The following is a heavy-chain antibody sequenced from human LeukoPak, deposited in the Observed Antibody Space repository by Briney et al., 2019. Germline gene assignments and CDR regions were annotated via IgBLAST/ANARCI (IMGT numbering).Heavy chain of an antibody. V-gene: IGHV3-13*01. CDR3: ARDRSTVTTWVDY. J-gene: IGHJ4*02. D-gene: IGHD4-17*01. CDR2: ISTAGDT. Sequence: AGGSLRLSCAASGFTFSSYDMHWVRQATGKGLEWVSGISTAGDTYYPGSVKGRFTISRENANNSLYLQMNSLRAEDTAVYYCARDRSTVTTWVDYWGQETLVTVSS. CDR1: GFTFSSYD.